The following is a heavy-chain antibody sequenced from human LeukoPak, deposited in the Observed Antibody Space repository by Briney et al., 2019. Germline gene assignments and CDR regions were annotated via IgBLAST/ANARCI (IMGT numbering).Heavy chain of an antibody. Sequence: VKVSCKASGGTFSSYAISWVRQAPGQGLEWMGGIIPIFGTANYAQKFQGRVTITADESTSTAYMELSSLRSEDTAVYYCARLDYSNYANWFDPWGQGTLVTVSS. CDR2: IIPIFGTA. V-gene: IGHV1-69*01. CDR1: GGTFSSYA. D-gene: IGHD4-11*01. J-gene: IGHJ5*02. CDR3: ARLDYSNYANWFDP.